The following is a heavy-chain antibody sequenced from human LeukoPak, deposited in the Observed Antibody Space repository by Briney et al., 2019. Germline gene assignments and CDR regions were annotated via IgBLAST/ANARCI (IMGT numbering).Heavy chain of an antibody. CDR1: GGSISSSSYY. J-gene: IGHJ4*02. Sequence: SETLSLTCTVSGGSISSSSYYWDWIRQPPGKGLEWIGSIYYSGSTYYNPSLKSRVTISVDTSKNQFSLKLSSVTAADTAVYYCAREEEVVVAANYFDYWGQGTLVTVSS. CDR3: AREEEVVVAANYFDY. CDR2: IYYSGST. D-gene: IGHD2-15*01. V-gene: IGHV4-39*02.